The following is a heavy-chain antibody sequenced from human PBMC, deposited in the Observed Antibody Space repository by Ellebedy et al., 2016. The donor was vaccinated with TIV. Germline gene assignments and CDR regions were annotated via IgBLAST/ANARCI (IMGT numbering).Heavy chain of an antibody. CDR2: MSGSAGRI. CDR3: ARGTLRAFDI. J-gene: IGHJ3*02. Sequence: GGSLRLXXAASGFTVSTYAMSWVRQAPGKGLEWVSGMSGSAGRISYADSVKGRFTISRENAKNSLYLQMNSLRAGDTAVYYCARGTLRAFDIWGQGTMVTVSS. V-gene: IGHV3-23*01. CDR1: GFTVSTYA. D-gene: IGHD5/OR15-5a*01.